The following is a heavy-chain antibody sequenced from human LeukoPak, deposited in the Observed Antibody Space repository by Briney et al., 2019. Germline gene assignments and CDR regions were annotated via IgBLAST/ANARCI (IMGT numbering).Heavy chain of an antibody. D-gene: IGHD6-6*01. Sequence: GGSLRLSCAASGFTFSSYWMSWVRQAPGKGLEWVSSISSSSSYIYYADSVKGRFTISRDNAKNSLYLQMNSLRAEDTAVYYCARSSGPDYFDYWGQGTLVTVSS. CDR1: GFTFSSYW. CDR2: ISSSSSYI. J-gene: IGHJ4*02. V-gene: IGHV3-21*01. CDR3: ARSSGPDYFDY.